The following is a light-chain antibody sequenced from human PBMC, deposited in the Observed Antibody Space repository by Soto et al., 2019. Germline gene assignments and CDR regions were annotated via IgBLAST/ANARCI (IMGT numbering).Light chain of an antibody. V-gene: IGKV3-11*01. CDR2: DAS. J-gene: IGKJ4*01. CDR3: QWRSDWPPRLT. CDR1: ESIGNY. Sequence: EVVLTQSPATLSLSPGERATLSCRASESIGNYLAWYQQKLGQAPKLLIYDASHRAIGIPGRFSGDGSGTDFTLTISSLEPEAFSVYYCQWRSDWPPRLTFGGGPKVEIK.